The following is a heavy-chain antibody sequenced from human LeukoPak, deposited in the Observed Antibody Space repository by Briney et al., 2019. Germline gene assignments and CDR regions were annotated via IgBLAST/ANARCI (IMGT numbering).Heavy chain of an antibody. J-gene: IGHJ5*02. V-gene: IGHV5-51*01. CDR1: GYTFTDFW. CDR2: IYPGDSDT. CDR3: ARLADTTS. Sequence: GESLKISCKGSGYTFTDFWIAWVRQMPGKGLEWMGIIYPGDSDTRYSPSFQGQVTISADKSTTTAYLQWSPLKTSDTAIYFCARLADTTSWGQGTLVTVSS. D-gene: IGHD1-26*01.